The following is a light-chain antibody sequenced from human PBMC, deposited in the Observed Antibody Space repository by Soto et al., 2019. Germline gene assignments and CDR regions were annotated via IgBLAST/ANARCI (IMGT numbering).Light chain of an antibody. J-gene: IGKJ5*01. V-gene: IGKV1-33*01. Sequence: DIQMTPSQSSLSASVVYRVTMTCHSSQDISNYLNWYQQKPGKAPKLLIYDASNLETGAPSRFSGGGSGTDFTFTISSLQPEDIGIYYCQKYDNLSINFGQGTRLEIK. CDR3: QKYDNLSIN. CDR2: DAS. CDR1: QDISNY.